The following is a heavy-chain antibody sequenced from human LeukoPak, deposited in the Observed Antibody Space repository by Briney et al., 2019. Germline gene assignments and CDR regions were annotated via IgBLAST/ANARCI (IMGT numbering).Heavy chain of an antibody. D-gene: IGHD3-9*01. J-gene: IGHJ6*02. Sequence: GGSPRLSCAASGLTFDDYAMHWVRQAPGKGLEWVSGISWNSGSIGYADSVKGRFTISRDNAKNSLYLQMNSLRAEDTALYYCAKDVGYDILTGGYGMDVWGQGTTVTVSS. CDR1: GLTFDDYA. CDR2: ISWNSGSI. CDR3: AKDVGYDILTGGYGMDV. V-gene: IGHV3-9*01.